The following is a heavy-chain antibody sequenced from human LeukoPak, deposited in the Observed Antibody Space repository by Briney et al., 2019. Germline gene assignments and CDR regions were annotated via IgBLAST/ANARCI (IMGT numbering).Heavy chain of an antibody. D-gene: IGHD2-2*01. CDR1: GFTFSSYE. Sequence: PGGSLRLSCAASGFTFSSYEMNWVRQAPGKGLEWVSYISSSGTTIYYADSVKGRVTISRDNAKNSLYLQMNSLRAEDTAVYYCARGGYCSSTSCYGYYYYYYMDVWGKGTTVTVSS. J-gene: IGHJ6*03. V-gene: IGHV3-48*03. CDR3: ARGGYCSSTSCYGYYYYYYMDV. CDR2: ISSSGTTI.